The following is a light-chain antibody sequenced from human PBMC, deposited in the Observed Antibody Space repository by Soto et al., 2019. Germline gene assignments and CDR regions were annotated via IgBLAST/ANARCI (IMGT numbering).Light chain of an antibody. V-gene: IGKV3-11*01. CDR3: QQRMKWPLT. CDR2: GAS. J-gene: IGKJ5*01. Sequence: STGNQSLSHCQLATLSCLALQTPSSSLAWYQHKPGQSPRLLIYGASTRATNIAARFSGSGSETDFTLTISSLEPEDFAVYYCQQRMKWPLTFGQGTRVEIK. CDR1: QTPSSS.